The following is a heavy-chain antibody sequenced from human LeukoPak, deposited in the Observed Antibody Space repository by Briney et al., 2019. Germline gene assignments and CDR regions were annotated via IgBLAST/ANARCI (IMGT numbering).Heavy chain of an antibody. V-gene: IGHV4-59*01. Sequence: SETLSLTCLVSGGSLSNYYWSWLRQPPGKGLEWIGHIYYSGSTNYNPSLKSRVTISVDTSKNQFSLELSSVTAADTAVYYCARERITMVRGVFVYYYGMDVWGPGTTVTVSS. CDR1: GGSLSNYY. CDR2: IYYSGST. CDR3: ARERITMVRGVFVYYYGMDV. J-gene: IGHJ6*02. D-gene: IGHD3-10*01.